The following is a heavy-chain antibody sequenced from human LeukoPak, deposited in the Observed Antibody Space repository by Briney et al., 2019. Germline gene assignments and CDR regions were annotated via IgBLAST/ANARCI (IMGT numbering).Heavy chain of an antibody. Sequence: ASLKFSCKASGYTFTGYYMHWVRQAPGQGLEWMGWINPNSGGTNYAQKFQGRVTMTRDTSISTAYMELSRLRSDDTAVYYCARDPYCTNGVCYTGYYYGMDVWGQGTTVTVSS. J-gene: IGHJ6*02. D-gene: IGHD2-8*01. CDR1: GYTFTGYY. CDR3: ARDPYCTNGVCYTGYYYGMDV. V-gene: IGHV1-2*02. CDR2: INPNSGGT.